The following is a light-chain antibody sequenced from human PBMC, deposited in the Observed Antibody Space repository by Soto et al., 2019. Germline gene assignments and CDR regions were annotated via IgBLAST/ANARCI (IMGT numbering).Light chain of an antibody. CDR2: DNN. CDR3: GTWDNSLSVVV. V-gene: IGLV1-51*01. CDR1: SSNIGSNY. Sequence: QSVLTQPPSVSAAPGQRVTISCSGSSSNIGSNYVSWYQQLPGTAPTLLIYDNNKRPSGIPDRFSASKSGTSATLGITGLQTGDEADYYCGTWDNSLSVVVFGGGTKLTVL. J-gene: IGLJ3*02.